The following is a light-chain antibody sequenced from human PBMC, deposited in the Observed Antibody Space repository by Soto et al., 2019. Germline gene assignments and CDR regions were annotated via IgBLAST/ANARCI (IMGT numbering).Light chain of an antibody. J-gene: IGKJ4*01. V-gene: IGKV3-15*01. Sequence: IVMTQSPATLSVYPGERAILSCRASHNINEYLAWYQQKPGQAPRLLMFRTATRATGFPPRFSGGESGTEFNLTISRPQSEAFGIYYCHQDNNSPRATFGGGTRLEIK. CDR1: HNINEY. CDR2: RTA. CDR3: HQDNNSPRAT.